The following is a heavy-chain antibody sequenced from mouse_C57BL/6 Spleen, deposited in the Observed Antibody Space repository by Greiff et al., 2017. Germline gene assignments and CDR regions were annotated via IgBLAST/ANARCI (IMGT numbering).Heavy chain of an antibody. V-gene: IGHV2-2*01. J-gene: IGHJ4*01. D-gene: IGHD2-2*01. Sequence: QVQLKESGPGLVQPSQSLSITCTVSGFSLTSYGVHWVRQSPGKGLEWLGVIWSGGSTDYNAAFISRLSISKDNSKSQVFFKMNSLQADDTAIYYCARTDYGYDKDYAMDYWGQGTSVTVSS. CDR2: IWSGGST. CDR3: ARTDYGYDKDYAMDY. CDR1: GFSLTSYG.